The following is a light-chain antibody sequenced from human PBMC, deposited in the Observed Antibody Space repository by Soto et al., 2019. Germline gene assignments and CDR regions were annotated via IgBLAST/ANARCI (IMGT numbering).Light chain of an antibody. CDR2: GAS. CDR1: QTLSINS. V-gene: IGKV3-20*01. J-gene: IGKJ3*01. CDR3: QQYDGAPLT. Sequence: IVLTQSPGTLSLSPGERATLFCRASQTLSINSLAWYQQKPGQAPRLLIYGASTRHTGIPDRFNGSGSGTDFALTINRLEPEDFAVYYYQQYDGAPLTFGPGTKVNVK.